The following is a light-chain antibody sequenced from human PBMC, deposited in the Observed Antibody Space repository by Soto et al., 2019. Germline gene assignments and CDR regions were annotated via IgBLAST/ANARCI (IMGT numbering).Light chain of an antibody. CDR3: QQYDDLPLT. J-gene: IGKJ4*01. CDR2: DAS. CDR1: QDITNF. Sequence: DIQMTQSPSSLSASVGDRVSITCQASQDITNFLSWYQQKPGKAPRLLIYDASNLEVGVPSRFSGRGSGTDFTLTISSLQPEDIATYFCQQYDDLPLTFGGGTKVDI. V-gene: IGKV1-33*01.